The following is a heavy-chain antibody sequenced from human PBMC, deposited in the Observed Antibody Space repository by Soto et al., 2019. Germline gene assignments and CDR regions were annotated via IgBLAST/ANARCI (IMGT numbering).Heavy chain of an antibody. Sequence: SGGSLRLSCTASGFSFRSYEINWVRQAPGKGLEWISYISSSGATISYADSVKGRSTISRDNAKNSLYLQMDSLRVEDTAIYYCARVGYGSGNYYFDYWGQGT. D-gene: IGHD3-10*01. V-gene: IGHV3-48*03. CDR2: ISSSGATI. CDR1: GFSFRSYE. CDR3: ARVGYGSGNYYFDY. J-gene: IGHJ4*02.